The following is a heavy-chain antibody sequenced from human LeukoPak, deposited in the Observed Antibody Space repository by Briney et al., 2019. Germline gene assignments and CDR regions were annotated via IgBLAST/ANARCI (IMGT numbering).Heavy chain of an antibody. D-gene: IGHD4-17*01. J-gene: IGHJ4*02. CDR3: ARDRGADYGDYGENFDY. CDR2: ISAYNGNT. V-gene: IGHV1-18*01. CDR1: GYTFTGYG. Sequence: GASVKVSCKASGYTFTGYGISWVRQAPGQGLEWMGWISAYNGNTNYAQKLQGRVTMTTDTSTSTAYMELRSLRSDDTAVYYCARDRGADYGDYGENFDYWGQGTLVTVSS.